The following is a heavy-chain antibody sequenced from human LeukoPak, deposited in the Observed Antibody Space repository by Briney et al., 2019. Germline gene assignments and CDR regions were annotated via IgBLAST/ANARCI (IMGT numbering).Heavy chain of an antibody. CDR2: ISPSSSYI. CDR3: ARGRGCSSMSCYPDY. D-gene: IGHD2-2*01. CDR1: GFSFMDLR. Sequence: GGAPRNSPAPPGFSFMDLRTNLVPQGPREGAGWGSPISPSSSYIYYSDSVKGRFTISRDNAKNSLYLQMNSLRAEDTAVYYCARGRGCSSMSCYPDYWGQGTLVTVSS. J-gene: IGHJ4*02. V-gene: IGHV3-21*01.